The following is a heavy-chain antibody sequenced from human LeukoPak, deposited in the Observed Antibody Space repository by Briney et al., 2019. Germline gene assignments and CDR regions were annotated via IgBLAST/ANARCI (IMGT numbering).Heavy chain of an antibody. CDR2: INPSGGST. J-gene: IGHJ5*02. CDR1: GYTFTSYY. Sequence: ASVTVSFKASGYTFTSYYMHWVRQAPGQGLEWMGIINPSGGSTSYAQKFQGRVTMTRDMSTSTVYMELSSLRSEDTAVYYCARHESDCSSTSCYNWFDPWGQGTLVTVSS. V-gene: IGHV1-46*01. D-gene: IGHD2-2*01. CDR3: ARHESDCSSTSCYNWFDP.